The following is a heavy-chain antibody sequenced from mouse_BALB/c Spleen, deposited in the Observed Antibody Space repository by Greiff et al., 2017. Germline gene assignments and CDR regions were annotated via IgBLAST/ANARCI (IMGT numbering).Heavy chain of an antibody. CDR3: ARRGITTATEFAY. Sequence: EVKLVESGGDLVKPGGSLKLSCAASGFTFSSYGMSWVRQTPDKRLEWVATISSGGSYTYYPDSVKGRFTISRDNAKNTLYLQMSSLKSEDTAMYYCARRGITTATEFAYWGQGTLVTVSA. V-gene: IGHV5-6*01. CDR2: ISSGGSYT. D-gene: IGHD1-2*01. CDR1: GFTFSSYG. J-gene: IGHJ3*01.